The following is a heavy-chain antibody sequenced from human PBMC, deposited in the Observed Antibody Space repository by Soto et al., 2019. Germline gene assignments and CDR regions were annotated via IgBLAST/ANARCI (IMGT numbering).Heavy chain of an antibody. V-gene: IGHV4-31*03. J-gene: IGHJ4*02. D-gene: IGHD6-13*01. CDR1: GGSISSGGYY. CDR3: ARDKSGIAAAGYIDY. CDR2: IYYSGST. Sequence: QVQLQESGPGLVKPSQTLSLTCTVSGGSISSGGYYWSWIRQHPGKGLEWIGYIYYSGSTYYNPSLKSRGTISVDTSKNQFPLKLSSVTAADTAVYYCARDKSGIAAAGYIDYWGQGTLVTVSS.